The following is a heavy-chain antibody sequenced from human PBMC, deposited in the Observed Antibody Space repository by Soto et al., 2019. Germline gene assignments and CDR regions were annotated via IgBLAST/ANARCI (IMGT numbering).Heavy chain of an antibody. V-gene: IGHV4-34*01. J-gene: IGHJ6*02. CDR1: GGSFSGYY. CDR3: ARDTLLAGYSYYVMGV. D-gene: IGHD3-3*02. CDR2: INHSGST. Sequence: SSENLSLTCAVSGGSFSGYYWSWIRQPPGKGLEWIGEINHSGSTNYNPSLKSRVTISVDTSKNQFSLKLSSVTAADTAVYYCARDTLLAGYSYYVMGVCGQGSTVIVSS.